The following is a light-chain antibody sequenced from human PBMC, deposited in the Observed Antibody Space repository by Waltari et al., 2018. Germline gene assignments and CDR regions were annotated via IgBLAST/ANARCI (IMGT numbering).Light chain of an antibody. CDR2: DVT. CDR1: SSDVDVYNY. V-gene: IGLV2-11*01. J-gene: IGLJ2*01. CDR3: CSYAGSYTFDVV. Sequence: QSALTQPRSVSGSPGQSVTVSCTGTSSDVDVYNYVSWYQQYPGTAPRLLIYDVTERPSGVPDRFSGSKSGNSASLAISGLRADDEADYYCCSYAGSYTFDVVFGGGTKLTVL.